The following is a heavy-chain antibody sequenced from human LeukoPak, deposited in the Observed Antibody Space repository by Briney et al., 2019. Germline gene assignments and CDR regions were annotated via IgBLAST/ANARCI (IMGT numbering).Heavy chain of an antibody. CDR1: GFTFSSYG. CDR3: AKDGAPYYDFWRGYYDSDYHHYMDV. CDR2: IRYDGSNK. D-gene: IGHD3-3*01. J-gene: IGHJ6*03. Sequence: GGSLRLSCAASGFTFSSYGMHWVRQAPGKGLEWVAFIRYDGSNKYYADSVKGRFTISRDNSKNTLYLQMNSLRAEDTAVYYCAKDGAPYYDFWRGYYDSDYHHYMDVWGKGTMVTVSS. V-gene: IGHV3-30*02.